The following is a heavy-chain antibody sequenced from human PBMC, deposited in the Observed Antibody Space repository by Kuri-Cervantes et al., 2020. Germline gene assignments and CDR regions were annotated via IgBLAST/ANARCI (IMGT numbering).Heavy chain of an antibody. CDR2: INHSGST. J-gene: IGHJ2*01. CDR1: GGSFSGYY. Sequence: TSETLSLTCAVYGGSFSGYYWSWIRQPPGKGLEWIGEINHSGSTNYNPSLKSRVTISVDTSKNQFSLKLSSVTAADTAVYYCARGKQGPRCFDLWGRGTLVTVSS. CDR3: ARGKQGPRCFDL. V-gene: IGHV4-34*01.